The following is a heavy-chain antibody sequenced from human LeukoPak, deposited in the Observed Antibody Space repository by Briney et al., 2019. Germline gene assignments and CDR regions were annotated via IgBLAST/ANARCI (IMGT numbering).Heavy chain of an antibody. V-gene: IGHV3-48*04. CDR1: EFTFSSYS. J-gene: IGHJ4*02. CDR2: ISMISSIV. CDR3: ARSPFGSNSGGGFFEY. D-gene: IGHD4-23*01. Sequence: GGSLRLSCAASEFTFSSYSMNWVRQAPGKGLEWVSYISMISSIVYYADSVKGRFTIPRDNAKNSLYLQMNSLRAEDTAVYYCARSPFGSNSGGGFFEYWGQGTLVTVSS.